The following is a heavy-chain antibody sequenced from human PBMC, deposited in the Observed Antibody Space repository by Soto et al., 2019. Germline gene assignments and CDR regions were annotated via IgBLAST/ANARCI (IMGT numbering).Heavy chain of an antibody. D-gene: IGHD6-13*01. CDR1: GDSISTYF. V-gene: IGHV4-59*01. CDR3: ARDQRGSSWYYYFDY. J-gene: IGHJ4*02. Sequence: QVQLQESGPGLVKPSETLSLTCTVSGDSISTYFWSWIRQPPGKGLEWIGYIYNSGSTNYNPSLNSRVTISLNTSTNPFSLKLSSVTAADTAVYYCARDQRGSSWYYYFDYWGQGTLVTVSS. CDR2: IYNSGST.